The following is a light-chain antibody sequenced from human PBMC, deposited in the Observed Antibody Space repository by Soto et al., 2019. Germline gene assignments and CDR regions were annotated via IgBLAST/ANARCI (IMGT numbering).Light chain of an antibody. CDR1: QSISNY. CDR2: DAS. Sequence: TNTPAALSRPPRARASLPCRASQSISNYLAWYQQKPGQAPRLLIYDASNRATGIPAGFSGSGSGTDFTLIISSLEPEDFAVYYCQQRSSLPITFGQGTRLEI. V-gene: IGKV3-11*01. CDR3: QQRSSLPIT. J-gene: IGKJ5*01.